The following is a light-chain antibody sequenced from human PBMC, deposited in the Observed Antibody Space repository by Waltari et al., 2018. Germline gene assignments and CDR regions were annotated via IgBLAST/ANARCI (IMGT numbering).Light chain of an antibody. CDR2: NDN. CDR1: NSNIGRNI. J-gene: IGLJ3*02. CDR3: SGWDDSLNGWV. V-gene: IGLV1-44*01. Sequence: QSVLSQSPSVSGAPGQRVTISCSGTNSNIGRNIVNWYQQFQGAAPKLLIFNDNQRPSGVPDRFSGSKSGPSASLAISGLQSEDEAEYYCSGWDDSLNGWVFGGGTKLTVL.